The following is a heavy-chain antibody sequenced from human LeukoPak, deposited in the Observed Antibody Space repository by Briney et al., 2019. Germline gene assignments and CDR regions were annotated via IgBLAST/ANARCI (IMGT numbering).Heavy chain of an antibody. Sequence: GASVKVSCKASGGTFSSYAISWLRQTPGQGLEWMGRIIPILGIANYAQKFQGRVTITADKSTSTAYMELSSLRSEDTAVYYCARDYYYDSSGYPNWFDPWGQGTLVTVSS. CDR3: ARDYYYDSSGYPNWFDP. D-gene: IGHD3-22*01. CDR2: IIPILGIA. J-gene: IGHJ5*02. CDR1: GGTFSSYA. V-gene: IGHV1-69*04.